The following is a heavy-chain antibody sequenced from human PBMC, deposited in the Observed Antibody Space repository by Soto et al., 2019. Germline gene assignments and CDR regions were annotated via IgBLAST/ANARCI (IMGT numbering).Heavy chain of an antibody. CDR3: AKVQSGSSWYSQDFDY. CDR1: GFTFSGYV. D-gene: IGHD6-13*01. Sequence: GGSLRLSCAASGFTFSGYVMHWVRQAPGKGLEWVAVISYDESGKYYADSVKGRFTISGDNSKKTRYLQMNSLRGEDTAVYYFAKVQSGSSWYSQDFDYWGQGTLVTVSS. J-gene: IGHJ4*02. CDR2: ISYDESGK. V-gene: IGHV3-30*18.